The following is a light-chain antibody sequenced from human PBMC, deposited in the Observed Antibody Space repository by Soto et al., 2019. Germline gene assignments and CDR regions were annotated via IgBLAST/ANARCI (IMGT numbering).Light chain of an antibody. CDR3: QKYTNVPS. J-gene: IGKJ4*01. CDR2: AAS. Sequence: DIPMTQSPSSLSASVGDRVTITCRASQGISNYLAWYQQIPGKVPKLLISAASTLQSGVPSRFSGSGSGTDFTLTISILQPEDVATYYCQKYTNVPSFGGGTKVEIK. V-gene: IGKV1-27*01. CDR1: QGISNY.